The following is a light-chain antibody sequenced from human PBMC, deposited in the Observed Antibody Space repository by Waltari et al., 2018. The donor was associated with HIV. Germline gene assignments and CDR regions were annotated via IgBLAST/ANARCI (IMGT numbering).Light chain of an antibody. CDR2: GAS. CDR3: QQYNVWPPWT. Sequence: EIVMTQSPATPSVSPGERATLSCRASQSVSGNLAWYQQKPGQAPRLHIYGASTRATGIPARFSGSGSGTEFTLSISSLQAEDFAVYYCQQYNVWPPWTFGQGTEVEIK. V-gene: IGKV3-15*01. CDR1: QSVSGN. J-gene: IGKJ1*01.